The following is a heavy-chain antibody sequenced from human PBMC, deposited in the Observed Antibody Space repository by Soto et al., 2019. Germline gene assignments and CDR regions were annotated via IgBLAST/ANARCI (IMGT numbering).Heavy chain of an antibody. Sequence: QVQLVQSGAEVKEPGSSVKVSCKASVEFFSNYGISWVRQAPGQRLEWMGGIIPIFGTISYAEKFQGRVTITADESTNTVYMELRSLRSADTALYYCARVFPDGWVEPGVVRGYLDTWGRGTLVTVSS. D-gene: IGHD3-3*01. CDR1: VEFFSNYG. CDR2: IIPIFGTI. V-gene: IGHV1-69*01. CDR3: ARVFPDGWVEPGVVRGYLDT. J-gene: IGHJ4*02.